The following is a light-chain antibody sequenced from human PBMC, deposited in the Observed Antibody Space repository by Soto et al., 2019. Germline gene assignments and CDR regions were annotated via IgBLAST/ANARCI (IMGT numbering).Light chain of an antibody. CDR3: QQYFSYT. V-gene: IGKV1-5*01. CDR1: QSISTW. CDR2: HAS. J-gene: IGKJ2*01. Sequence: DIQMTQSPSTLSASVGDRVTITCRASQSISTWLAWYQQRPGIAPRLLIYHASTLNSGVPSRFSGSGSGTEFTLTISSLQPADFATYFCQQYFSYTFGQGTKLEIK.